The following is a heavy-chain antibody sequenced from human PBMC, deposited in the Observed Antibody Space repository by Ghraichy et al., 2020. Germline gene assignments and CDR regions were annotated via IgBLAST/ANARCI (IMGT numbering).Heavy chain of an antibody. V-gene: IGHV3-30*04. CDR3: ARHRMPTMPLGYFDY. CDR1: GFTFSTYA. CDR2: ISYDGYKQ. J-gene: IGHJ4*02. D-gene: IGHD5-24*01. Sequence: GGSLRLSCAASGFTFSTYAMHWVRQAPGKGLEWVAVISYDGYKQDYADSVKGRFTISRDNSKNTLYLHMNSLRAEDTAVYYCARHRMPTMPLGYFDYWGQGTLVPVSS.